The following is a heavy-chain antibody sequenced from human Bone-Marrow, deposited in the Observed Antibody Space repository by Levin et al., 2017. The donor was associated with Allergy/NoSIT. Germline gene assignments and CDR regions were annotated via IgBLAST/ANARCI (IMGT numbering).Heavy chain of an antibody. CDR3: ARAEICGGDCYGYYYYGMDV. CDR1: GFTFSSYW. J-gene: IGHJ6*02. CDR2: INSDGSST. D-gene: IGHD2-21*02. V-gene: IGHV3-74*01. Sequence: GGSLRLSCAASGFTFSSYWMHWVRQAPGKGLVWVSRINSDGSSTSYADSVKGRFTISRDNAKNTLYLQMNSLRAEDTAVYYCARAEICGGDCYGYYYYGMDVWGQGTTVTVSS.